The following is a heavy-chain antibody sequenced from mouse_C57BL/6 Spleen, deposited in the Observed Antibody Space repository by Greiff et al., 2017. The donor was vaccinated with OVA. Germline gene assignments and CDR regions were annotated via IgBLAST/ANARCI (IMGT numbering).Heavy chain of an antibody. CDR2: IYPGDGDT. CDR1: GYAFSSSW. J-gene: IGHJ2*01. CDR3: ARRYGSPSFDY. V-gene: IGHV1-82*01. Sequence: VQLQESGPELVKPGASVKISCQASGYAFSSSWMNWVKQRPGKGLEWIGRIYPGDGDTNYNGKFKGKATLTSDKASSTAYMQLSSLTSEDSAVYFCARRYGSPSFDYWGQGTTLTVSS. D-gene: IGHD1-1*01.